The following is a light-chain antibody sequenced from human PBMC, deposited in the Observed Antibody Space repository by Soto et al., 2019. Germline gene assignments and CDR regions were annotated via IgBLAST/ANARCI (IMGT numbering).Light chain of an antibody. J-gene: IGKJ5*01. V-gene: IGKV3-11*01. CDR3: QQRRNWPVT. CDR2: DAS. Sequence: EIVLTQSPATLSLSPGERATLSRRASQSVSSYLAWYQQKPGQAPRLLISDASNRATGVPARFSGSGSGTDFTLTISSLEPEDFAVYYCQQRRNWPVTFGQGTRLEIK. CDR1: QSVSSY.